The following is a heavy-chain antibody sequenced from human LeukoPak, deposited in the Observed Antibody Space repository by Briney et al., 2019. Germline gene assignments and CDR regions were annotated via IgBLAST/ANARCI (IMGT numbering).Heavy chain of an antibody. D-gene: IGHD3-16*02. CDR3: ARGPMITFGGVIGNFDY. V-gene: IGHV4-30-2*01. Sequence: SETLSLTCAVSGGSISSGGYSWSWIRQPPGKGLEWIGYIYHSGSTYYNPSLKSRVTISVDRSKNQFSLKLSSVTAADTAVYYCARGPMITFGGVIGNFDYWGQGTLVTVSS. J-gene: IGHJ4*02. CDR2: IYHSGST. CDR1: GGSISSGGYS.